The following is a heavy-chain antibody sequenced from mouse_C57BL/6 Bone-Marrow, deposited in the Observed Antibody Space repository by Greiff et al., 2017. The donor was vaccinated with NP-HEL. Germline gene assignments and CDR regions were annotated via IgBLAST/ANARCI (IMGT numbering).Heavy chain of an antibody. CDR1: GFNIKDDY. Sequence: EVQLQQSGAELVRPGASVKLSCTASGFNIKDDYMPWVKQRPEQGLEWIGWIDPENGDTEYASKFQGKATITADTSSNTAYLQLSSLTSEDTAVYYCTTSRDASAWFAYWGQGTLVTVSA. D-gene: IGHD3-3*01. V-gene: IGHV14-4*01. CDR2: IDPENGDT. J-gene: IGHJ3*01. CDR3: TTSRDASAWFAY.